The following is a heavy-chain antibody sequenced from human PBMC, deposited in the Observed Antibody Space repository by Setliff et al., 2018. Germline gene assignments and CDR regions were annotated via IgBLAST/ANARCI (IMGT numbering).Heavy chain of an antibody. V-gene: IGHV1-46*01. CDR3: ARWGTAMVSFSDY. CDR2: INPSGGST. CDR1: GYTFTYRY. D-gene: IGHD5-18*01. Sequence: ASVKVSCKASGYTFTYRYLHWVRQAPGQGLEWMGIINPSGGSTSYAQKCQGRVTMTRDTSTSTVYMELSSLRSEDTAVYYCARWGTAMVSFSDYWGQGTLVTVSS. J-gene: IGHJ4*02.